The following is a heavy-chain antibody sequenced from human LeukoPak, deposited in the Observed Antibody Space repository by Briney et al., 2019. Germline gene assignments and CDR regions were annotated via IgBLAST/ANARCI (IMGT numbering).Heavy chain of an antibody. CDR2: IYSDGNT. J-gene: IGHJ5*02. Sequence: GGSLRLSCAASGFTVSSTYMNWVRQAPGKGLEWVSVIYSDGNTYYADSVKGRFTISRDNSKNTLYLQMNSLRDEDTAVYYCARAPNLRLDHWGQGTPVTVSS. V-gene: IGHV3-53*01. D-gene: IGHD1-1*01. CDR1: GFTVSSTY. CDR3: ARAPNLRLDH.